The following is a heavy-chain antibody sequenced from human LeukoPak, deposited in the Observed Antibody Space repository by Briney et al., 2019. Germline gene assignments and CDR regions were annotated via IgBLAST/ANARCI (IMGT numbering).Heavy chain of an antibody. CDR2: INHSGST. J-gene: IGHJ6*04. V-gene: IGHV4-34*01. CDR1: GGSFSGYY. Sequence: SETLSLTCAVYGGSFSGYYWSWIRQPPGKGLEWIGEINHSGSTNYNPSLKSRVTISVDTSKNQFSLKLSPVTAADTAVYYCARGRLSRYGMDVWGKGTTVTVSS. CDR3: ARGRLSRYGMDV. D-gene: IGHD2-15*01.